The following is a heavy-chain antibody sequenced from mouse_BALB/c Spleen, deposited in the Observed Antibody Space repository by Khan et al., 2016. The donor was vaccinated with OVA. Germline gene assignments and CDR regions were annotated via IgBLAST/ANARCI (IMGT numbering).Heavy chain of an antibody. CDR3: ASHLTGSCAY. Sequence: VQLKESGGDLVKPGGSLKLSCAASGFSFSSYSMSWVRQTPDKRLEWVATISSGGDYTYYPDIVKGRFTISRDNAKNTLYLQMSSLKSEDTAMYYCASHLTGSCAYWGQGTLVTVSA. V-gene: IGHV5-6*01. D-gene: IGHD4-1*01. J-gene: IGHJ3*01. CDR1: GFSFSSYS. CDR2: ISSGGDYT.